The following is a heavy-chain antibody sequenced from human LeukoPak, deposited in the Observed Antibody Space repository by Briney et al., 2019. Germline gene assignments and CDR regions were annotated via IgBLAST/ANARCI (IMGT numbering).Heavy chain of an antibody. CDR1: GYTFTGYY. D-gene: IGHD6-13*01. CDR2: INPNSGGT. V-gene: IGHV1-2*04. Sequence: ASVKVSCKASGYTFTGYYMHWVRQAPGQGLEWMGWINPNSGGTNYAQKFQGWVTMTRDTSISTAYMELSRLRSDDTAVYYCARSIAAGNNWFDPWGQGTLVTVSS. J-gene: IGHJ5*02. CDR3: ARSIAAGNNWFDP.